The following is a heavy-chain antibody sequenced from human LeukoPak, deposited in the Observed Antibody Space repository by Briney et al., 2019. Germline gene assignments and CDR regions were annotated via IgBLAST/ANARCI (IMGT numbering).Heavy chain of an antibody. Sequence: GGSLRLSCAASGITFSSYDMNWVRQAPGKGLEWVSYISSSGSIYNADSVRGRFTISRDNAKNSLYLQMNSLRAEDTAVYYCARAFDYWGQGTLVTVSS. CDR1: GITFSSYD. CDR3: ARAFDY. V-gene: IGHV3-48*01. J-gene: IGHJ4*02. CDR2: ISSSGSI.